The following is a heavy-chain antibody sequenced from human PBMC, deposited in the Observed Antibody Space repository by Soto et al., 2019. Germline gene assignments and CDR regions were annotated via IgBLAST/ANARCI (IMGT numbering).Heavy chain of an antibody. J-gene: IGHJ5*02. Sequence: PGESLKISCKGSGYSFSNYWISWVRQMPGKGLEWMGRIDPSDSYTNYSPSFQGHVTCSADKSISTAYLQWSSLKASDTAMYYCVRISNYDVWRGYSSPSYFWFDPWGQGTLVTVSS. CDR1: GYSFSNYW. CDR2: IDPSDSYT. V-gene: IGHV5-10-1*01. CDR3: VRISNYDVWRGYSSPSYFWFDP. D-gene: IGHD3-3*01.